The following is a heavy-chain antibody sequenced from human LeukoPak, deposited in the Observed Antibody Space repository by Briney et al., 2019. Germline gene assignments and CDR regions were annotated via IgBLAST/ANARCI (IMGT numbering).Heavy chain of an antibody. V-gene: IGHV3-33*01. CDR2: IWYDGSNK. D-gene: IGHD2-15*01. Sequence: GGSLRLSCAASGFTFSSYGIHWVRQAPGKGLEWVALIWYDGSNKYYADSVKGRSTISRDNSKNTLYLQMNSLRAEDTAVYYCARDAWGYCSGGSCYSGYFDYWGQGTLVTVSS. J-gene: IGHJ4*02. CDR1: GFTFSSYG. CDR3: ARDAWGYCSGGSCYSGYFDY.